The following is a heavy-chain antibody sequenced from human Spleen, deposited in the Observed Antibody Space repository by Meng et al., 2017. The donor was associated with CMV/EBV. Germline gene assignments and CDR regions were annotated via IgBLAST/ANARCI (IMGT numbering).Heavy chain of an antibody. CDR1: GGSLITTHW. V-gene: IGHV4-4*02. CDR2: VYHSGSA. CDR3: ARFRVTSHRFDP. J-gene: IGHJ5*02. Sequence: CAASGGSLITTHWWSWVRQPPGKGLEWIGEVYHSGSANYNPALGSRVSISLDTSKNHFSLKLTSVTAADTAVYYCARFRVTSHRFDPWGQGALVTVSS. D-gene: IGHD3-10*01.